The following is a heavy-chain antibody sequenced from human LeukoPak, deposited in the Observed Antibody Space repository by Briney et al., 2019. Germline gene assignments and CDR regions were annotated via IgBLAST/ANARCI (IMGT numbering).Heavy chain of an antibody. CDR2: ISYDGSNK. D-gene: IGHD6-19*01. CDR3: ARDPGGTVAAHGNVP. V-gene: IGHV3-30*04. J-gene: IGHJ4*02. CDR1: GFTFCSYA. Sequence: GRSLRLSCAASGFTFCSYAMHWVRQAPGKGLEWVAVISYDGSNKYYADSVKGRFTISRDNSKNTLYLQMNSLRAEDTAVYYCARDPGGTVAAHGNVPWGQGTLVTVSS.